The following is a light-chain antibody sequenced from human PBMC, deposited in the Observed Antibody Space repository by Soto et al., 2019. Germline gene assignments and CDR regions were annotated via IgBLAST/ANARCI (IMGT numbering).Light chain of an antibody. V-gene: IGKV1-9*01. J-gene: IGKJ5*01. CDR1: QGISSY. Sequence: DIQLTQSPSFLSASVGDRVTITCRASQGISSYLAWYQQKPGKAPKLLIYAASTLQSGVPSRFXGSGSGTEFTLTISSLQPEDFATYYCQQLNSYPSITFGQGTRLEIK. CDR2: AAS. CDR3: QQLNSYPSIT.